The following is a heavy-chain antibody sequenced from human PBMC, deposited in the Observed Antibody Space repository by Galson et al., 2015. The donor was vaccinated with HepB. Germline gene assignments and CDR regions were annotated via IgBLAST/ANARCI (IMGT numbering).Heavy chain of an antibody. Sequence: CKASGYTFTSYYMHWVRQAPGQGLEWMGIINPSGGSTSYAQKFQGRVTMTRDTSTSTVYMELSSLRSEDTAVYYCARCYSSGWLILDYWGQGTLVTVSS. CDR1: GYTFTSYY. CDR3: ARCYSSGWLILDY. V-gene: IGHV1-46*01. D-gene: IGHD6-19*01. J-gene: IGHJ4*02. CDR2: INPSGGST.